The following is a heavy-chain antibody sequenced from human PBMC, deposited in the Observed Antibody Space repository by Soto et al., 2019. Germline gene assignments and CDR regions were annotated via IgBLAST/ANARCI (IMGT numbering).Heavy chain of an antibody. D-gene: IGHD3-9*01. CDR2: ISDGGGST. CDR3: AKDMGIWLYYFGY. CDR1: GFTFSSYA. J-gene: IGHJ4*02. Sequence: PGGSLRLSCAASGFTFSSYAMNWVRQAPGKGLEWVSGISDGGGSTYYADSVKGRFTISRDNSKNTLYLQMNSLRAEDTAVYYCAKDMGIWLYYFGYWGQGALVTVSS. V-gene: IGHV3-23*01.